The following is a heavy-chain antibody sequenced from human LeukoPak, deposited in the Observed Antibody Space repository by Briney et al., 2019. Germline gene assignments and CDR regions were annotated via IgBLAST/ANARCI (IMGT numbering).Heavy chain of an antibody. CDR1: GFTFSSYW. CDR3: AKPMVRGALDY. D-gene: IGHD3-10*01. CDR2: IKSDGSST. V-gene: IGHV3-74*01. Sequence: GGSLRLSCAASGFTFSSYWMHWVRQAPGKGLVWVSRIKSDGSSTNYADSVKGRFTISRDNAKNTLYLQMNSLRAEDTAVYYCAKPMVRGALDYWGQGTLVTVSP. J-gene: IGHJ4*02.